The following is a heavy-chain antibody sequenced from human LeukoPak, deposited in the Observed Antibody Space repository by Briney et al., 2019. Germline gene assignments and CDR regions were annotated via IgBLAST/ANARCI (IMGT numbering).Heavy chain of an antibody. CDR1: GFISSSCW. D-gene: IGHD3-3*01. V-gene: IGHV3-74*01. J-gene: IGHJ3*02. CDR3: ASLVGGYYPPVEAFDI. CDR2: INGDGSTT. Sequence: GGSLRLSCAASGFISSSCWMHWVRQAPGKGLVWVSRINGDGSTTNYADSVRGRFTISRDNAKNTLYLQMNSLRADDSALYYCASLVGGYYPPVEAFDIWGQGTMVTVSS.